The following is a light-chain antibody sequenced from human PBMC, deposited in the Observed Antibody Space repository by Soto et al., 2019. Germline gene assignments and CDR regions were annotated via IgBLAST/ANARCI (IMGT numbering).Light chain of an antibody. CDR3: QKYNSAPRT. V-gene: IGKV1-27*01. CDR1: QGISNY. CDR2: AAS. J-gene: IGKJ1*01. Sequence: DSQMTQSPSSLSASVGDRVTITCRASQGISNYLAWYQQKPGKVPKLLIYAASTLRSGVPSRFSGSGSGTDFTLTISSLQPEDVATYYCQKYNSAPRTFGQGTKVDIK.